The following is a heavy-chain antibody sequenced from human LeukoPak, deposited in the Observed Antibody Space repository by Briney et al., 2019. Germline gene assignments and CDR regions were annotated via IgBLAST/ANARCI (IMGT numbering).Heavy chain of an antibody. J-gene: IGHJ1*01. CDR1: GFTFRSYW. CDR2: INGDGSST. CDR3: ARGGKRALAGTRSPQYFHH. D-gene: IGHD6-19*01. Sequence: GGSLRLSCEASGFTFRSYWMHWVRQAPGKGLVWVSRINGDGSSTSYADSVKGRFTISRDNSKNTVYLQMSSLRAEDTAVYYCARGGKRALAGTRSPQYFHHWGQGTLVTVSS. V-gene: IGHV3-74*01.